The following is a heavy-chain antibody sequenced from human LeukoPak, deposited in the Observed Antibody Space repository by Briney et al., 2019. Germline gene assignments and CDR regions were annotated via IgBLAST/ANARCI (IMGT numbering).Heavy chain of an antibody. J-gene: IGHJ4*02. D-gene: IGHD1-26*01. V-gene: IGHV4-34*01. CDR2: INHSGST. Sequence: SETLSLTCAVYGGSFSGYYWSWIRQPPGKGLEWIGEINHSGSTNYNPSLESRVTISVDTSKNQFSLKLSSVTAADTAVYYCARGRNSGSYLFDYWGQGTLVTVSS. CDR3: ARGRNSGSYLFDY. CDR1: GGSFSGYY.